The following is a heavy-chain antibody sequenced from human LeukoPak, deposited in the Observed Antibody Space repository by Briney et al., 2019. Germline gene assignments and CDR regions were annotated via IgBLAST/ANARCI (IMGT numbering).Heavy chain of an antibody. J-gene: IGHJ6*02. CDR2: IYYRSKWYN. Sequence: SQTLSLTCAISGDSVSSNSAAWNWVRQSPSRGLEWLGRIYYRSKWYNDYAVSVKSRITINPDTSKNQFSLQLNSVTPEDTAVYYCARGVATGYSSGWYPYYYYGMDVWGQGTTVTVSS. D-gene: IGHD6-19*01. CDR1: GDSVSSNSAA. V-gene: IGHV6-1*01. CDR3: ARGVATGYSSGWYPYYYYGMDV.